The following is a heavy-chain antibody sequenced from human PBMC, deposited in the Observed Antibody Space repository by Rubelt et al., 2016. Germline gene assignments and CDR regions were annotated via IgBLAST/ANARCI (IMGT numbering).Heavy chain of an antibody. V-gene: IGHV3-21*01. Sequence: GGSLRLSCAASGFTFSSYSMNWVRQAPGKGLEWVSSISSSSSYIYYADSVKGRFTISRDNAKNSLYLQMNSLRAEDTAVYYCAREKNADFWSGYYTGYYGMDVWGQGTTVTVSS. D-gene: IGHD3-3*01. CDR3: AREKNADFWSGYYTGYYGMDV. CDR1: GFTFSSYS. CDR2: ISSSSSYI. J-gene: IGHJ6*02.